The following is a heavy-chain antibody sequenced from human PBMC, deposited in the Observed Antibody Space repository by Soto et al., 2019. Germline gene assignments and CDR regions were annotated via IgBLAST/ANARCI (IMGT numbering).Heavy chain of an antibody. CDR3: AADTLRFLGYYYYCMDV. D-gene: IGHD3-3*01. J-gene: IGHJ6*02. CDR2: IVVGSGNT. V-gene: IGHV1-58*01. CDR1: GFTFTSSA. Sequence: GASVKVSCKASGFTFTSSAVQWVRQARGQRLEWIGWIVVGSGNTNYAQKFQERVTITRDMSTSTAYMELSSLRSEDTAVYYCAADTLRFLGYYYYCMDVCGQGTTVTASS.